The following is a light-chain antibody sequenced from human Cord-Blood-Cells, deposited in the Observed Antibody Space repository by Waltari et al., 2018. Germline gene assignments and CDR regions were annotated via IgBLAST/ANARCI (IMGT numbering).Light chain of an antibody. CDR1: QSISSY. CDR3: QQSYSTLT. Sequence: DIQMTQSPSSLSASVGDRVTITCRASQSISSYLHWYQQKPGKAPKLLIYAASSLQSGVPSSFSGSGSGTDFTLTISSLQPEDFATYYCQQSYSTLTFGPGTKVDIK. J-gene: IGKJ3*01. CDR2: AAS. V-gene: IGKV1-39*01.